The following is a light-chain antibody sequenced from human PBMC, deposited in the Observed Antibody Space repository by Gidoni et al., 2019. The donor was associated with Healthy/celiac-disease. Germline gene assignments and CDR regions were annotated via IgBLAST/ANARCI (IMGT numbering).Light chain of an antibody. V-gene: IGLV1-40*01. Sequence: QSVLTQPPSVSGAPGQRVTISCTGISSNIGAGYDVHWYQQLPGTAPNLLIYGNSNRPSGVPDRFSGSKSGTSASLAITGLQAEDEADYYCQSYDSSLSGYVFGTGTKVTVL. CDR1: SSNIGAGYD. CDR2: GNS. J-gene: IGLJ1*01. CDR3: QSYDSSLSGYV.